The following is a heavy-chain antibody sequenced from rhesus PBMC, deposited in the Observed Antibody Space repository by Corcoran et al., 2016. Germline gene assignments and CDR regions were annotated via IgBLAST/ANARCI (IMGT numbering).Heavy chain of an antibody. CDR2: ISNGGGNT. V-gene: IGHV3-178*01. CDR1: GFPFRGFY. Sequence: EVQLVESGGGLAKPGGSRRLSGAASGFPFRGFYRDWVRQAPGKGLEWVSRISNGGGNTWYADSVKGRFTISRENAKNTLYLQMNSLRVEDMAVYYCARDWGYWGQGVLVTVSS. D-gene: IGHD3-34*01. J-gene: IGHJ4*01. CDR3: ARDWGY.